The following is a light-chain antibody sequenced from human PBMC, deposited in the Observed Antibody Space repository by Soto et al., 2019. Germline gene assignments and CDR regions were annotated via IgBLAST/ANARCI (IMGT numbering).Light chain of an antibody. CDR3: QQYNNWPPIP. Sequence: EVVMTQSAAALSVTPGERATLFSRASQSISSSLAWYQQKPGQAPRLLIYGASTRATGIPARFRGSGSGTEFTLTISSLQSEDFAVYYCQQYNNWPPIPFGQVTRPEIK. CDR2: GAS. CDR1: QSISSS. J-gene: IGKJ5*01. V-gene: IGKV3-15*01.